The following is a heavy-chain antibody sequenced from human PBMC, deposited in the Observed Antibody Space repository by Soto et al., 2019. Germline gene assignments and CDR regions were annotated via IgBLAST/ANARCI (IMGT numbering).Heavy chain of an antibody. CDR3: ARDQAAAGSGWVGYYYYYGMDV. V-gene: IGHV4-61*01. Sequence: SETLSLTCTVSGGSVSSGFYYWTWIRQSSGKGPEWIGYIYYSGTTSYNPSLKSRVTISVDKSKNQFSLKLSSVTAADTAVYYCARDQAAAGSGWVGYYYYYGMDVWGQGTTVTVSS. CDR2: IYYSGTT. CDR1: GGSVSSGFYY. D-gene: IGHD6-13*01. J-gene: IGHJ6*02.